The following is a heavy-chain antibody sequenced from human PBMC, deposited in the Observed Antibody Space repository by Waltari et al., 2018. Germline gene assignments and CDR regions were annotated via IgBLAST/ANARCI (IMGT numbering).Heavy chain of an antibody. CDR2: VYYSGST. Sequence: QLQLQESGPRLVKPSETLSLTCTVSGGSINTNTYFWAWIRQPPGKGLEWIGSVYYSGSTDYNEALKSRVTISVDTSKNQFSRNLSSVTAADTAVYYCASQDAAAVAYWFDPWGQGTPVTVSS. D-gene: IGHD2-15*01. CDR1: GGSINTNTYF. J-gene: IGHJ5*02. V-gene: IGHV4-39*01. CDR3: ASQDAAAVAYWFDP.